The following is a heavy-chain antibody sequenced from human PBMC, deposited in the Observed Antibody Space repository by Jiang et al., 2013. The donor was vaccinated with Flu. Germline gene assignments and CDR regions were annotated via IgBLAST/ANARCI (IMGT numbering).Heavy chain of an antibody. CDR3: AKDPGVVPAATFDY. J-gene: IGHJ4*02. CDR2: ISGGGAGT. D-gene: IGHD2-2*01. CDR1: GFTFNTYA. Sequence: QLLESGGGLVQPGGSLRLSCAASGFTFNTYAMNWVRQAPGKGLEWVSGISGGGAGTYYADSVKGRFTISRDNSKNTLYLQMNSLRAEDTAVYFCAKDPGVVPAATFDYWGQGTLVTVSS. V-gene: IGHV3-23*01.